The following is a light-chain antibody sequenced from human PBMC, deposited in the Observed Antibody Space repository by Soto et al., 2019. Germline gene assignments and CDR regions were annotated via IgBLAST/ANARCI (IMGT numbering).Light chain of an antibody. CDR1: QSISDW. V-gene: IGKV1-5*03. CDR3: QQYNTYRT. Sequence: DIQMTQSPSTLSASVGDRVTITCRASQSISDWLAWYQQKPGKAPKVLIYKASSLESGVPSRFSGSGSGTEFTLTISCLQPDDFATYYCQQYNTYRTFGQGTKVEIK. J-gene: IGKJ1*01. CDR2: KAS.